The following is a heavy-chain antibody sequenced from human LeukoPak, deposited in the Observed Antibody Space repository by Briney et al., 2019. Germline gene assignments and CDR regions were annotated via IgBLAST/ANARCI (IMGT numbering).Heavy chain of an antibody. J-gene: IGHJ4*02. D-gene: IGHD6-6*01. V-gene: IGHV3-7*03. Sequence: PGGSLRLSCAASGFTFSSYWMSWVRQAPGKGLECVANVKLDGSQKNYVDSVRGRFTISRDNAKNSLYLQMNSLRADDTAVYYCARGSAAPDSWGQGALVTVSS. CDR1: GFTFSSYW. CDR3: ARGSAAPDS. CDR2: VKLDGSQK.